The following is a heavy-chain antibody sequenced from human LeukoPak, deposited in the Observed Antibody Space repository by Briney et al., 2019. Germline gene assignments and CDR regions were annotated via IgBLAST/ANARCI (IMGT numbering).Heavy chain of an antibody. CDR3: ATVRGDFWSGYYTKEPNAFDI. V-gene: IGHV1-24*01. CDR1: GYALTELS. Sequence: ASVKVSCKVSGYALTELSMHWVRQAPGKGLEWMVGFDPEDGETIYAQKFQGRVTMTEDTSTDTAYMELSSLRSEDTAVYYCATVRGDFWSGYYTKEPNAFDIWGQGTMVTVSS. J-gene: IGHJ3*02. D-gene: IGHD3-3*01. CDR2: FDPEDGET.